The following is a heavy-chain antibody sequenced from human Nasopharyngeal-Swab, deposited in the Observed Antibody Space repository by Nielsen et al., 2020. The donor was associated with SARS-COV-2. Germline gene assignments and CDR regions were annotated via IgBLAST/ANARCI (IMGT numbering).Heavy chain of an antibody. CDR1: GFTFSSYA. J-gene: IGHJ4*02. V-gene: IGHV3-23*01. Sequence: GRSLRLSCAASGFTFSSYAMSWVRQAPGKGLEWVSAISGSGGSTYYADSVKGRFTISRDNSKNTLYLQMNSLRAEDTAVYYCAKDGESTIFGVVRGVYWGQGTLVTVSS. CDR3: AKDGESTIFGVVRGVY. CDR2: ISGSGGST. D-gene: IGHD3-3*01.